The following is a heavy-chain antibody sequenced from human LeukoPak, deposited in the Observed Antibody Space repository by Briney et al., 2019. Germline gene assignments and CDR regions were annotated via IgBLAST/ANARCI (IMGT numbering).Heavy chain of an antibody. V-gene: IGHV4-39*07. D-gene: IGHD6-13*01. CDR1: GGSISSSSYY. CDR3: ALYSSSWYYFDY. CDR2: IYYSGST. J-gene: IGHJ4*02. Sequence: SETLSLTCTASGGSISSSSYYWGWIRQPPGKGLEWIGSIYYSGSTYYNPSLKSRVTISVDTSKNQFSLKLSSVTAADTAVYYCALYSSSWYYFDYWGQGTLVTVSS.